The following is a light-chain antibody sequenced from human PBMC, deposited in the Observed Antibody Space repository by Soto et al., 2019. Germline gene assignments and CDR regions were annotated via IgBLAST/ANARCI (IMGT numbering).Light chain of an antibody. Sequence: DIPMTQSPSSLSASVGDRVTITCRASQTISSNLNWYQQKPGKAPKLLIYTTSSLQSGVPSRFSGSGSGTDFTLTISSLQPEDFATYFCQQSYSVPFTFGQGTKLEIK. CDR3: QQSYSVPFT. J-gene: IGKJ2*01. CDR1: QTISSN. V-gene: IGKV1-39*01. CDR2: TTS.